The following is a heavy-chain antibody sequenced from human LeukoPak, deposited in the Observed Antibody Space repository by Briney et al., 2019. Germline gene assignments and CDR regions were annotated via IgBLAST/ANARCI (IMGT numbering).Heavy chain of an antibody. CDR3: AKDIWAIYYGSGIYGMDV. Sequence: GGSLRLSCAASGFTFDDYAMHWVRQAPGKGLEWVSGISWNSGSIGYADSVKGRFTISRDNAKNSLYLQMNSLRAEDTALYYCAKDIWAIYYGSGIYGMDVWGQGTTVTVSS. CDR1: GFTFDDYA. CDR2: ISWNSGSI. D-gene: IGHD3-10*01. V-gene: IGHV3-9*01. J-gene: IGHJ6*02.